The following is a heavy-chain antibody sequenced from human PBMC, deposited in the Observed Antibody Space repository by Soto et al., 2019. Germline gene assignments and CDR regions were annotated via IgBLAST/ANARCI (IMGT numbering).Heavy chain of an antibody. D-gene: IGHD2-2*01. CDR3: ARVRPGCSTSSCYLED. V-gene: IGHV4-4*02. Sequence: QVQLQGSGPGLVKPSGTLSLTCTVSGGSISTNTWWNWVRQSPEKGLEWIGEAHPSGDTNYHPSLKSRVPISFDRSNNQFSLRLTSVTAADTAVYFCARVRPGCSTSSCYLEDWGQGTLVTVSS. CDR1: GGSISTNTW. J-gene: IGHJ4*02. CDR2: AHPSGDT.